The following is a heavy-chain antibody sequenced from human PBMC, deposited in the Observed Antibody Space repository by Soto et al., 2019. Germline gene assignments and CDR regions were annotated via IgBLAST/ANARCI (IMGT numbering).Heavy chain of an antibody. J-gene: IGHJ3*02. CDR3: ARDQRDYGDAGAFDI. CDR2: IYSGGST. Sequence: GGSLRLSCAASGFTVSSNYMSWVRQAPGKGLEWVSVIYSGGSTYYADSVKGRFTISRDNSKNTLYLQMNSLRAEDTAVYYCARDQRDYGDAGAFDIWGQGTMVTVSS. V-gene: IGHV3-53*01. D-gene: IGHD4-17*01. CDR1: GFTVSSNY.